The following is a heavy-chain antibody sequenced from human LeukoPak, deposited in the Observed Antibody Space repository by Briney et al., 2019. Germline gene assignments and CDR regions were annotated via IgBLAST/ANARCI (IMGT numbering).Heavy chain of an antibody. CDR3: AKDSALRYFEWSPSLGGGAFDI. CDR1: GFTFDDYA. CDR2: ISWNSGSR. J-gene: IGHJ3*02. V-gene: IGHV3-9*01. Sequence: PGGSLRLSCAASGFTFDDYAMHWVRQAPGKGLEWVSGISWNSGSRGYADSVKGRFTISRGNAEKSLYLQMNSLRAEDTALYYCAKDSALRYFEWSPSLGGGAFDIWGQGTMVTVSS. D-gene: IGHD3-9*01.